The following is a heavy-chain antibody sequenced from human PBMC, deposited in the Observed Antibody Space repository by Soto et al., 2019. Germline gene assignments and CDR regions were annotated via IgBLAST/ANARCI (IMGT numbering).Heavy chain of an antibody. Sequence: QVQLVESGGGVVQPGRSLRLSCAVSGFTFRSYGMHWVRQAPGKGLEWVAVISYDGSNKYYADSVKGRFTISRDNSKNTLYLQMNSLRAEDTAVYYCAKDLYYYGSGSYSLEYWGQGTLVTVSS. D-gene: IGHD3-10*01. V-gene: IGHV3-30*18. J-gene: IGHJ4*02. CDR2: ISYDGSNK. CDR1: GFTFRSYG. CDR3: AKDLYYYGSGSYSLEY.